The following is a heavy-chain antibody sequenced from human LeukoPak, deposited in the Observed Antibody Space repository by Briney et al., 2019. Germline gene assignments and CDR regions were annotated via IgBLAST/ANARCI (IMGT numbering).Heavy chain of an antibody. CDR2: ISSSSSYI. Sequence: GGSLRLSCAASGFTFSSYSMNWVRQAPGKGLEWVSSISSSSSYIYYADSVKGRFTISRGNAKNSLYLQMNSLRAEDTAVYYCASIDRYYYYMDVWGKGTTVTVSS. V-gene: IGHV3-21*01. CDR3: ASIDRYYYYMDV. CDR1: GFTFSSYS. J-gene: IGHJ6*03.